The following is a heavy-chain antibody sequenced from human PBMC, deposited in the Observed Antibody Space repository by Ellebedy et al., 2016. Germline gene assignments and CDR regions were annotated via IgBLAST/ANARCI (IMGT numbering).Heavy chain of an antibody. D-gene: IGHD5-12*01. CDR2: IYAGDSDP. V-gene: IGHV5-51*01. J-gene: IGHJ4*02. CDR1: GASLTVYW. CDR3: AHGGAGSGNTSLFY. Sequence: GESLKISCRYSGASLTVYWIGWVRQMPGRGLEWMGLIYAGDSDPKYSPSFQGQVTFSVDRSINTAYLQWTSLKAADSATYYCAHGGAGSGNTSLFYWGQGTLVTVSS.